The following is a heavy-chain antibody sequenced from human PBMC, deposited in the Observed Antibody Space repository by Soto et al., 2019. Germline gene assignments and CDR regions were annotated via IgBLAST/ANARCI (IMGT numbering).Heavy chain of an antibody. CDR1: GFSLSTSGVG. CDR3: AHRPRSLTCFDY. V-gene: IGHV2-5*01. J-gene: IGHJ4*02. Sequence: QITLKESGPTLVKPTQTLTLTCTFSGFSLSTSGVGVGWIRQPPGKALEWLALIYWNDDKRYSPSLKNRVTITKDTSKNQVVLTVANMDPVDTATYFGAHRPRSLTCFDYWGQGTLVTVSS. CDR2: IYWNDDK.